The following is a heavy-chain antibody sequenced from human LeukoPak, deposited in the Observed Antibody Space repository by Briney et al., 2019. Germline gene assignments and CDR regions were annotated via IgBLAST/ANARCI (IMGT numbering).Heavy chain of an antibody. CDR2: ISAYNANT. V-gene: IGHV1-18*01. D-gene: IGHD2-2*01. J-gene: IGHJ6*03. Sequence: ASVKVSCKASGYTFTSFGISWVRQAPGQGLEWMGWISAYNANTNFAQNLQGRVTMTTDTSTSTAYMELRSLRSDDTAVYYCARLISAAKYNYYYYMDVWGKGTTVTISS. CDR1: GYTFTSFG. CDR3: ARLISAAKYNYYYYMDV.